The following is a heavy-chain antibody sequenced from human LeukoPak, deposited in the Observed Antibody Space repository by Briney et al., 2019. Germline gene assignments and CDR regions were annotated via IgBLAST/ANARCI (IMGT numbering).Heavy chain of an antibody. CDR1: GFTFSSYA. CDR3: ARDTGETYGMDV. Sequence: GRSLRLSCAASGFTFSSYAMHWVRQAPGKGLEWVAVISYDGSNKYYADSVKGRFTISRDNSKNTLYLQMNSLRAEDTAVYYCARDTGETYGMDVWGKGTTVTVSS. D-gene: IGHD4-17*01. J-gene: IGHJ6*04. CDR2: ISYDGSNK. V-gene: IGHV3-30*04.